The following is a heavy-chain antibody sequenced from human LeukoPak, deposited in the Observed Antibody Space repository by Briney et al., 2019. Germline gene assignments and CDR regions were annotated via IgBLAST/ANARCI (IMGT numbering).Heavy chain of an antibody. Sequence: PGRSLRLSCAASGFTFSSYGMHWVRQAPGKGLEWVSIIYSGGSTYYADSVKGRFTISRDNSKNTLYLQMNSLRAEDTAVYYCAKEGYDYGDYGGFDPWGQGTLVTVSS. CDR3: AKEGYDYGDYGGFDP. CDR1: GFTFSSYG. CDR2: IYSGGST. J-gene: IGHJ5*02. D-gene: IGHD4-17*01. V-gene: IGHV3-NL1*01.